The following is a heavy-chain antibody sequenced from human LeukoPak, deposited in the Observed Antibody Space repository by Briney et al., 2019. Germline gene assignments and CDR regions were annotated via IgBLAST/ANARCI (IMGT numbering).Heavy chain of an antibody. CDR2: ISYSGNNY. CDR3: ARVYYYGSGSPYYFDY. J-gene: IGHJ4*02. D-gene: IGHD3-10*01. V-gene: IGHV3-30*03. Sequence: PGGSLRLSCAASGFTFSHYAMHWVRQAPGEGLRWVAFISYSGNNYYYADSVKGRFIISRDNAKNSLYLQMNSLRAEDTAVYYCARVYYYGSGSPYYFDYWGQGTLVTVSS. CDR1: GFTFSHYA.